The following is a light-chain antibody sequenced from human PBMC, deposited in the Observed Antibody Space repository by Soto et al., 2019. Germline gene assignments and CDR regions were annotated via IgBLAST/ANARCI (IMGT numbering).Light chain of an antibody. V-gene: IGKV1-9*01. CDR1: QGINSY. CDR3: QQLNSYPYT. J-gene: IGKJ2*01. Sequence: IQLTQSPSSLSASVGDRVTITCRASQGINSYLAWYQQKPGKAPNLLIYGASTLQSGVPSRFSGRGSGTDFTLTISSLQPEDFATYYCQQLNSYPYTFGQGTKLEIK. CDR2: GAS.